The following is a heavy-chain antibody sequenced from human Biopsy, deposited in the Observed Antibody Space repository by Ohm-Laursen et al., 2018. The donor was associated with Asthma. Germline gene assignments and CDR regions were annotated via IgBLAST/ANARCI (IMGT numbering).Heavy chain of an antibody. Sequence: SDTLSLTCIVSGDAMSTSGSYWGWIRQSPGKGLEWIGSIYYSGRTYYNPSLESRVTISADTSKNHFSLKVTSVTAADTAVYYCARAVSSSSYWYFDLWGRSDLVTVSS. D-gene: IGHD6-6*01. CDR3: ARAVSSSSYWYFDL. J-gene: IGHJ2*01. CDR2: IYYSGRT. V-gene: IGHV4-39*02. CDR1: GDAMSTSGSY.